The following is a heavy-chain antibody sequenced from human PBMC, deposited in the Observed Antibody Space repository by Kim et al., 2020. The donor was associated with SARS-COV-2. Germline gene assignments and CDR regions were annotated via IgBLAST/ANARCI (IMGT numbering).Heavy chain of an antibody. V-gene: IGHV1-69*13. CDR2: IIPIFGTA. CDR3: ARDWMDWSGYYKGYFDL. J-gene: IGHJ2*01. CDR1: GGTFSSYA. D-gene: IGHD3-3*01. Sequence: SVKVSCKASGGTFSSYAISWVRQAPGQGLEWMGGIIPIFGTANYAQKFQGRVTITADESTSTAYMELSSLRSEDTAVYYCARDWMDWSGYYKGYFDLWGRGTLVTVSS.